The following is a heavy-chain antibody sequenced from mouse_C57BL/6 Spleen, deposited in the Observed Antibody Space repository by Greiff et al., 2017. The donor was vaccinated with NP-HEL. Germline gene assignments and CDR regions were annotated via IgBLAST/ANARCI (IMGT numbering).Heavy chain of an antibody. CDR1: GYTFTSYW. CDR2: IYPGSGST. V-gene: IGHV1-55*01. CDR3: ARSRDYDHYFDY. J-gene: IGHJ2*01. D-gene: IGHD2-4*01. Sequence: QVQLQQPGAELVQPGASVKMSCKASGYTFTSYWITWVKQRPGQGLEWIGDIYPGSGSTNYNEKFKSKATLTVDTSSSTAYMQLSSLTSEDSAVYYCARSRDYDHYFDYWGQGTTLTVSS.